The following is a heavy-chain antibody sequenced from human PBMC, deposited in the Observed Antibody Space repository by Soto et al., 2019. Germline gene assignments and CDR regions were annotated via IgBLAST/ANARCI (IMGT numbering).Heavy chain of an antibody. D-gene: IGHD3-9*01. CDR3: VKQAHGFDGVAFDY. V-gene: IGHV3-64D*06. CDR1: GFIFSEST. Sequence: VGSLRLSCSASGFIFSESTIYWVRQVPGKGLEAISAVSTSGRSTYYADPVKDRFTISRDNSKNTLFLQMGSLRPEDTAIYYCVKQAHGFDGVAFDYWGQGTQVTVSS. J-gene: IGHJ4*02. CDR2: VSTSGRST.